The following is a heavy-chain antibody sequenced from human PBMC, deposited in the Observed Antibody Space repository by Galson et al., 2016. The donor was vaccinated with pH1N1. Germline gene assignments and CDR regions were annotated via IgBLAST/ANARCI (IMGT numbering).Heavy chain of an antibody. CDR1: GFTFDDNG. CDR3: AGVSRIVLMAPMDV. Sequence: SLRLSCAASGFTFDDNGMSWVRQPPGKGLEWVASINWNGGSTSYADSGKGRFTISRDNARNSLYLQMNSLRAEDTALYYCAGVSRIVLMAPMDVWGKGTTVTVSS. CDR2: INWNGGST. D-gene: IGHD2-8*01. J-gene: IGHJ6*03. V-gene: IGHV3-20*04.